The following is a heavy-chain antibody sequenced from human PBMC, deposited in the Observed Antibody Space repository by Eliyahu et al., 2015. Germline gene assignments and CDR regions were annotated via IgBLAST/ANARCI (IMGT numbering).Heavy chain of an antibody. CDR3: AKDWVRRGSGWWLMDV. D-gene: IGHD6-19*01. CDR1: GXTFSXYG. CDR2: ISXDGNVK. V-gene: IGHV3-30*18. Sequence: QVHLVESGGGVVQPGRSLRLSCAAXGXTFSXYGMXGVPHGPGTGLEGXAVISXDGNVKYYGDSVEGRFTISRDNSKDTLYLXMNSLRPEDTAVYYCAKDWVRRGSGWWLMDVWGQGTTVTVSS. J-gene: IGHJ6*02.